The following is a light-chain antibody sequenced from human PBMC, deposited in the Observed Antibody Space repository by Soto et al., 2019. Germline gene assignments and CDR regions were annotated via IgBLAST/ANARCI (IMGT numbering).Light chain of an antibody. CDR1: SNDVGSYNR. Sequence: QSVLTQPPSVSGSPRQSVTISCTGTSNDVGSYNRVSWYQQPPGTAPKLMIYEVSSRPSGVPDRFSGSKSGSTASLTISGLQAEDEADYYCSSYTSSSTYVFGTGTKVTVL. CDR2: EVS. J-gene: IGLJ1*01. CDR3: SSYTSSSTYV. V-gene: IGLV2-18*02.